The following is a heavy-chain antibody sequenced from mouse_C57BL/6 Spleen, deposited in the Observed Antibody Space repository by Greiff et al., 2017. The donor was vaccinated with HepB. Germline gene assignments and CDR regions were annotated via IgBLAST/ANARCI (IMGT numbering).Heavy chain of an antibody. V-gene: IGHV1-64*01. D-gene: IGHD1-1*01. CDR3: AREGLLRSDY. Sequence: QVQLQQSGAELVKPGASVKLSCKASGYTFTSYWMHWVKQRPGQGLEWIGMIHPNSGSTNYNEKFKSKATLTVDKSSSTAYMQLSSLTSEDSAVYYCAREGLLRSDYWGQGTTHTVSS. CDR2: IHPNSGST. J-gene: IGHJ2*01. CDR1: GYTFTSYW.